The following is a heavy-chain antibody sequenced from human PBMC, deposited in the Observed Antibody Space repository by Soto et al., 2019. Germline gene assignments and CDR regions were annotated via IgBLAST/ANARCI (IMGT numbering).Heavy chain of an antibody. CDR3: AKSFSTYSLGKFDY. J-gene: IGHJ4*02. CDR1: GFTFRNSG. CDR2: ISDDAADT. Sequence: PGGSLRLSCAASGFTFRNSGMSWVRQSPGKGLQWVSSISDDAADTYCADSVKGRFTISRDNSKNTLSLQMSSLRVEDTAIYYCAKSFSTYSLGKFDYWGQGALVTVSS. D-gene: IGHD5-18*01. V-gene: IGHV3-23*01.